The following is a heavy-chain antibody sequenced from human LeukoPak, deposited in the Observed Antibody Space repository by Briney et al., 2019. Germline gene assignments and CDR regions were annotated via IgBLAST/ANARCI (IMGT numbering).Heavy chain of an antibody. CDR1: GLTVSSNS. J-gene: IGHJ4*02. CDR3: ARRAGAYSHPYDY. V-gene: IGHV3-53*01. CDR2: IYSGGST. Sequence: GGSLRLSCAASGLTVSSNSMSWVRQAPGKGLEWVSFIYSGGSTYYPDSVKGRFTISRDNSKNTLYLQMNSLRADDTAVYYCARRAGAYSHPYDYWGQGTLVTVSS. D-gene: IGHD4/OR15-4a*01.